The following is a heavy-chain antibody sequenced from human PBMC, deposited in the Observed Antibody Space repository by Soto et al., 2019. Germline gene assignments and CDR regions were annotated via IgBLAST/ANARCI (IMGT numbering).Heavy chain of an antibody. CDR2: IWYDGSNK. V-gene: IGHV3-33*01. CDR3: ARDHLVGATDGGGLN. CDR1: GFTFSTYG. J-gene: IGHJ4*02. D-gene: IGHD1-26*01. Sequence: QVQLVESGGGVVQPGRSLRLSCAASGFTFSTYGMHWVRQAPGKGLEWVAVIWYDGSNKYYADSVKGRFTISRDNSKNTLYLQMNSLRAEDTAVYYCARDHLVGATDGGGLNWGQGTLVTVSS.